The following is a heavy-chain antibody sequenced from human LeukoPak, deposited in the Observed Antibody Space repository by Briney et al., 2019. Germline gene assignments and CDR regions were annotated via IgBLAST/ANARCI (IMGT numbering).Heavy chain of an antibody. J-gene: IGHJ5*02. CDR3: ARGSYYDSSGCHTT. D-gene: IGHD3-22*01. CDR1: GFTFSSYE. Sequence: GGSLRLSCAASGFTFSSYEMNWVRQAPGKGLEWVSYISSSGSTIYYADSVKGRFTISRDNAKNPLYLQMNSLRAEDTAVYYCARGSYYDSSGCHTTWGQGTLVTVSS. CDR2: ISSSGSTI. V-gene: IGHV3-48*03.